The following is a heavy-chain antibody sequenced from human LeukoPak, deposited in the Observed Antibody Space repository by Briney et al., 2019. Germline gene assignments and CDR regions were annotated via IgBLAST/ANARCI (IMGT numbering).Heavy chain of an antibody. CDR2: INPSDGGT. CDR1: GYTFTNYY. J-gene: IGHJ6*02. D-gene: IGHD4-17*01. Sequence: ASVRVSCKASGYTFTNYYLHWVRQAPGHGLEWMAIINPSDGGTYYEQKLQGRVTVTRDTSTSTVYMEQSSLRSEDTAVYYCARDTRTMTAVTRGQHYYYGLDVWGQGTTVTVSS. V-gene: IGHV1-46*01. CDR3: ARDTRTMTAVTRGQHYYYGLDV.